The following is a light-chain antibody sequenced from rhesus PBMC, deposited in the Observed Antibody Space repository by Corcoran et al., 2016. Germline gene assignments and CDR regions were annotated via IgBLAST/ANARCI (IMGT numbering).Light chain of an antibody. CDR2: GAA. CDR1: QRVSRS. V-gene: IGKV3-10*01. CDR3: YPHSSGQS. Sequence: QVILTQSPATLSWSPGERATLSCRVSQRVSRSVAWYQQKPGQAPRLLIYGAASRAAGIPDRFSGSGSGTDFTRTLSSLYAEDVGVYNCYPHSSGQSFGQGTKVEVK. J-gene: IGKJ2*01.